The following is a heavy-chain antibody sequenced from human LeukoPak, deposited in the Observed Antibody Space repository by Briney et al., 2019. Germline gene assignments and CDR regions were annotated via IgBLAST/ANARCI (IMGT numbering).Heavy chain of an antibody. CDR2: INPNSGGT. J-gene: IGHJ4*02. Sequence: XXVTVSCKASGYTFTDYYMHWVRQAPGQGLEWMGWINPNSGGTNSAQRFQGRVTMTRDTSISTAYMELSRLRSDDTAVYYCASKKSGSYPIDYWGQGTLVTVSS. CDR3: ASKKSGSYPIDY. CDR1: GYTFTDYY. V-gene: IGHV1-2*02. D-gene: IGHD1-26*01.